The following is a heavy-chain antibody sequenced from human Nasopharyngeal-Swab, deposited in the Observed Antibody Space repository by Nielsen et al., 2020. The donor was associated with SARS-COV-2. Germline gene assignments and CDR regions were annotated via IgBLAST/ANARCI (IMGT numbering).Heavy chain of an antibody. J-gene: IGHJ5*02. CDR3: AKAGRLEITGWFDP. CDR2: MNPNSGNT. D-gene: IGHD1-1*01. Sequence: ASVKVSCKASGYTFTRYDINWVRQATGQGLEWMGWMNPNSGNTGYAQKFQGRVTMTRNTSISTAYMELSSLRSEDTAVYYCAKAGRLEITGWFDPWGQGTLVTVSS. V-gene: IGHV1-8*01. CDR1: GYTFTRYD.